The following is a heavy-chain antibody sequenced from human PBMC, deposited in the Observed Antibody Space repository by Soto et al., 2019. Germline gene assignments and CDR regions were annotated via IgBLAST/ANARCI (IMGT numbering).Heavy chain of an antibody. V-gene: IGHV1-46*01. D-gene: IGHD2-15*01. Sequence: QVQLVQSGAEVKKPGASVKVSCKASGYTFTSYYMHWVRQAPGQGLEWMGIINPSGGRTSYAQKFKGRLNMPRDTSTSTVYMELSSVRSEDTAVYYCARDKRIRSPSTMDSWGQGTLVTVSS. J-gene: IGHJ4*02. CDR2: INPSGGRT. CDR3: ARDKRIRSPSTMDS. CDR1: GYTFTSYY.